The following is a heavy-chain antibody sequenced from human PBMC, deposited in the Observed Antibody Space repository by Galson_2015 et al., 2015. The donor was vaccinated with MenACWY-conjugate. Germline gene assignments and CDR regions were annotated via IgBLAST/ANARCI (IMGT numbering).Heavy chain of an antibody. CDR3: VKEPFRSSGHYFDY. V-gene: IGHV3-23*01. CDR1: GFTFSTSA. CDR2: ISASDGST. D-gene: IGHD3-22*01. J-gene: IGHJ4*02. Sequence: SLRLSCAASGFTFSTSAMSWVRQAPGKGLEWVSGISASDGSTYYTDSVLGRFTIFRDPSKNTLFLQMNNLRAEDTALYYCVKEPFRSSGHYFDYWGQGTLVTVSP.